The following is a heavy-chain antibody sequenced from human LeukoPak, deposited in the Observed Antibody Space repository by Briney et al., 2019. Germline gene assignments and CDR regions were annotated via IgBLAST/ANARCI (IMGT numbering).Heavy chain of an antibody. CDR1: GGSISSYY. Sequence: SETLSLTCTVSGGSISSYYWSWIRQPPGKGLEWIGYIYYSGSTNYNPSLKSRVTISVDTSKNQFSLKLSSVTAADTAVYYCATGYSSSLFDYWGQGTLVTVSS. D-gene: IGHD6-13*01. J-gene: IGHJ4*02. CDR2: IYYSGST. V-gene: IGHV4-59*01. CDR3: ATGYSSSLFDY.